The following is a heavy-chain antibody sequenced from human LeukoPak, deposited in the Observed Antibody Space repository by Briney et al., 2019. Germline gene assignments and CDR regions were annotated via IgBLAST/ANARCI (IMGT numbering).Heavy chain of an antibody. D-gene: IGHD5-12*01. V-gene: IGHV1-2*02. CDR3: ARGQRGYSDYYYYYMDV. CDR2: INPNSGGT. CDR1: GYTFTGYY. J-gene: IGHJ6*03. Sequence: ASVKVSCKASGYTFTGYYMHWVRPATGQGLEWMGWINPNSGGTNYAQKFQGRVTMTRDTSISTAYMALSRLRSDDTAVYYCARGQRGYSDYYYYYMDVWGKGTTVTVSS.